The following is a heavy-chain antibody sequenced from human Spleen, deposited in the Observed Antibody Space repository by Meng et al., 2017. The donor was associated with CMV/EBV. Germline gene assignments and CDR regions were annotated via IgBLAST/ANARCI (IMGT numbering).Heavy chain of an antibody. V-gene: IGHV3-23*01. Sequence: GESLKISCAASGFTFSSYAMSWVRQAPGKGLEWVSAISGSGGSTYYADSVKGRFTISRDNSKNTLYLQMNSLRAEDTAVYYCVGPPGWVRGVYDAFDIWGQGTMVTVSS. CDR1: GFTFSSYA. J-gene: IGHJ3*02. CDR3: VGPPGWVRGVYDAFDI. D-gene: IGHD3-10*01. CDR2: ISGSGGST.